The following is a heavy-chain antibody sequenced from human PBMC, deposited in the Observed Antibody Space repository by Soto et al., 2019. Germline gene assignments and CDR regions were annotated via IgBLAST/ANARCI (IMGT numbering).Heavy chain of an antibody. CDR2: ISGTGTYI. D-gene: IGHD5-18*01. Sequence: EVQLVESGGGLVKPGGSLRLSCAASGFTFSSYNMNWVRQAPGKGLEWVSFISGTGTYIYYADSLKGRFTISRDNAKNSLFLQMNSLRDEDTAVYYCARDQGSSGYLGYFDYWGQGTLVTVSS. J-gene: IGHJ4*02. CDR1: GFTFSSYN. CDR3: ARDQGSSGYLGYFDY. V-gene: IGHV3-21*02.